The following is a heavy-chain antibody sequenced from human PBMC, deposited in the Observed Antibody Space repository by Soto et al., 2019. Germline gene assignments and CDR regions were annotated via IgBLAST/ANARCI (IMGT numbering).Heavy chain of an antibody. CDR2: ISAYNGNT. Sequence: ASVKVSCKASGYTSTSYGISWVRQAPGQGLEWMGWISAYNGNTNYAQKLQGRVTMTTDTSTSTAYMELRSLRSDDTAVYYCERTRGLDDDFDIWGQGTMVTVSS. D-gene: IGHD1-1*01. V-gene: IGHV1-18*01. J-gene: IGHJ3*02. CDR1: GYTSTSYG. CDR3: ERTRGLDDDFDI.